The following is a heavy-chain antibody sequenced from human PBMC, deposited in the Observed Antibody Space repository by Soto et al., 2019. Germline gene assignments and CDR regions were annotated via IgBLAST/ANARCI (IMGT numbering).Heavy chain of an antibody. Sequence: EVQLLESGGGLVQPGGSLRLSCAASGFTFSSYAMSWVRQAPGKGLEWVSAISGSGGSTYYADSVKGRFTISRDNSKNTLYLQMNSLRAEDTAVYYCAKAPRYISSSLYYYYGMDVWGQGTTVTVSS. D-gene: IGHD6-6*01. CDR1: GFTFSSYA. V-gene: IGHV3-23*01. CDR2: ISGSGGST. CDR3: AKAPRYISSSLYYYYGMDV. J-gene: IGHJ6*02.